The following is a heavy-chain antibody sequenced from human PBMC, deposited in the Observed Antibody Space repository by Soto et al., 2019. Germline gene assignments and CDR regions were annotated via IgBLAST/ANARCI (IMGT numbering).Heavy chain of an antibody. CDR1: GYTLTELS. V-gene: IGHV1-24*01. CDR3: ATDLGNPPDYYYYYGLDV. CDR2: FDPEDGET. Sequence: ASVKVACKVSGYTLTELSMHWVRQAPGKGHEGMGGFDPEDGETIYAQKSQGRVTMTEDTSTDTAYMDLSSLRSEDTAVYYCATDLGNPPDYYYYYGLDVWGQGTTVTVSS. J-gene: IGHJ6*02.